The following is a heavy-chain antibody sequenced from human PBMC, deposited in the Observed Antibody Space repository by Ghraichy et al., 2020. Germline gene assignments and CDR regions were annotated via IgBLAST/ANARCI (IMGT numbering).Heavy chain of an antibody. J-gene: IGHJ6*02. D-gene: IGHD5-18*01. CDR1: GFTFNSYA. V-gene: IGHV3-23*01. CDR3: AKEGGYSYGYQVYGMDV. CDR2: ISGSGGGT. Sequence: LSLTCAASGFTFNSYATSWVRQAPGKGLEWVSAISGSGGGTYYADSVKGRFTISRDNSRNTLYLQMNSLRAEDTAGYYCAKEGGYSYGYQVYGMDVWGQGTTVTVSS.